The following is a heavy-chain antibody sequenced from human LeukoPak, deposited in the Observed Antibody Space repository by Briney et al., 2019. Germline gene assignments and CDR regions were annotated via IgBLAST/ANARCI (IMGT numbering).Heavy chain of an antibody. Sequence: SETLSLTCAVYGGSFSGYYWSWIRQPPGKGLEWIGEINHSGSTNYNPSLRSRVTISVDTSKNKCSLKLRSVTAADTAVYYCARSPLVPTGWSSYYYYMDVWGKGTTVTISS. CDR2: INHSGST. J-gene: IGHJ6*03. D-gene: IGHD1-1*01. V-gene: IGHV4-34*01. CDR3: ARSPLVPTGWSSYYYYMDV. CDR1: GGSFSGYY.